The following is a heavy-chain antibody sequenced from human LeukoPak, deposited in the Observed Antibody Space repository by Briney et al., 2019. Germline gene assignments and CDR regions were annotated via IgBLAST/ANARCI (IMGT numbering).Heavy chain of an antibody. CDR3: ARESGDGYNRALRYFQR. D-gene: IGHD5-24*01. CDR2: ISYDGTNK. CDR1: GFTFSSYA. Sequence: GGSLRLSCAASGFTFSSYALHWVRQAPGKGLEWVSLISYDGTNKYYADSVKGRFTISRDDSKKTLYLQMNSLRADDTAVYYCARESGDGYNRALRYFQRWGQGTLVTVSS. J-gene: IGHJ1*01. V-gene: IGHV3-30*01.